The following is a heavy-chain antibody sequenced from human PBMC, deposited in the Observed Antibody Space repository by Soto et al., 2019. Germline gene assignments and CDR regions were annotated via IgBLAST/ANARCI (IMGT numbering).Heavy chain of an antibody. CDR1: GFTVSSNY. Sequence: GGSLRLSCAASGFTVSSNYMSWVRQAPGKGLEWVSVIYSGGSTYYADSVKGRFTISRDNSKNTLYLQMNSLRAEDTAVYYCARGESYYYYYMDVWGKGTTVTVSS. V-gene: IGHV3-66*01. CDR2: IYSGGST. J-gene: IGHJ6*03. CDR3: ARGESYYYYYMDV.